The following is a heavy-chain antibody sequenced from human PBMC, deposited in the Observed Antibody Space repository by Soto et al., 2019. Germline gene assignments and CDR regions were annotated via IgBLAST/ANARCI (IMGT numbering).Heavy chain of an antibody. CDR1: GDTFKNCV. J-gene: IGHJ6*02. CDR3: AAELSFGQLSVV. D-gene: IGHD3-16*02. CDR2: IIPRFGTT. V-gene: IGHV1-69*01. Sequence: QVKVVQSGVEVRRPGSSVKVSCKASGDTFKNCVISWVRQAPGQGLEWMGGIIPRFGTTDFAQRFQGRLTITTDESTTTAYMELSRLRSEDTATYDCAAELSFGQLSVVWGQGTTVIVSS.